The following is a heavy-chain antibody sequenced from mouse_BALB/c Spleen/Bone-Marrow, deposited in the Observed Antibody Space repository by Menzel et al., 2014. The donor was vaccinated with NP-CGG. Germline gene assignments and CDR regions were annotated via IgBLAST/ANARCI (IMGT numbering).Heavy chain of an antibody. CDR3: AREGYDGQMDY. V-gene: IGHV5-9-4*01. D-gene: IGHD2-2*01. Sequence: VQLKESGGGLVKPGGALKLSWAASGFTFSSYAMSLVRQSPEKRLGGVAEISSGGSYTYYPDTVTGRFTISRDNAKNTLYLEMSSLRSEDTAMYYCAREGYDGQMDYWGQGTSVTVSS. J-gene: IGHJ4*01. CDR2: ISSGGSYT. CDR1: GFTFSSYA.